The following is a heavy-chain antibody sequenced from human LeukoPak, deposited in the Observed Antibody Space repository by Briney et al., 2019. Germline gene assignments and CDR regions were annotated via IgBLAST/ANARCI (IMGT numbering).Heavy chain of an antibody. J-gene: IGHJ4*02. D-gene: IGHD3-22*01. Sequence: SVKVSCKASGGTFSRYAISWVRQAPGQGLEWMGRIIPIFGTANYAQKFQGRVTITTDESTSTAYMELSSLRSEDTAVYYCARDQYYYDSSGYSDYWGQGTLVTVSS. V-gene: IGHV1-69*05. CDR2: IIPIFGTA. CDR3: ARDQYYYDSSGYSDY. CDR1: GGTFSRYA.